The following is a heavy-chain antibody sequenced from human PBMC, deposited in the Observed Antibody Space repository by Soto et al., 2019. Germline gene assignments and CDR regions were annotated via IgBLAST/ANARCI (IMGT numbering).Heavy chain of an antibody. CDR2: IYSGGST. V-gene: IGHV3-66*01. D-gene: IGHD5-12*01. CDR1: GFTVSSNY. J-gene: IGHJ4*02. Sequence: PGGSLRLSCAASGFTVSSNYMSWVRQAPGKGLEWVSVIYSGGSTYYADSVKGRFTISRDNSKNTLYLQMNSLRAEDTAVYYCVKDQGGYSGYVFDYWGQGTLVTVSS. CDR3: VKDQGGYSGYVFDY.